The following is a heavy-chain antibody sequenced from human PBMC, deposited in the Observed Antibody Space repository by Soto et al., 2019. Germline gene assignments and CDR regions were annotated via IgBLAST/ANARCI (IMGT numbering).Heavy chain of an antibody. J-gene: IGHJ3*01. CDR1: VFTSSG. D-gene: IGHD3-3*01. CDR3: AREGILGLFDAYDL. V-gene: IGHV1-18*04. Sequence: QDQLVQSGAEVKKPGASVKVSCKASVFTSSGISWVRQAPGQRLEWMGWISTHNGNTIYAQKFQGRVIMTMDTSTTTVYMEVRSLRPDDTAVYLCAREGILGLFDAYDLWGQGTMVTVSS. CDR2: ISTHNGNT.